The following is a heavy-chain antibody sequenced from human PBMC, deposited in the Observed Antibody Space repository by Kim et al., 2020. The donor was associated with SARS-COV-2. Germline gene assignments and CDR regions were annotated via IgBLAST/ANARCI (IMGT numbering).Heavy chain of an antibody. V-gene: IGHV3-30*18. CDR3: AKSHLVVPAADYARDWYFDL. D-gene: IGHD2-2*01. Sequence: GGSLRLSCAASGFTFSSYGMHWVRQAPGKGLEWVAVISYDGSNKYYADSVKGRFTISRDNSKNTLYLQMNSLRAEDTAVYYCAKSHLVVPAADYARDWYFDLWGRGTLVTVSS. CDR2: ISYDGSNK. J-gene: IGHJ2*01. CDR1: GFTFSSYG.